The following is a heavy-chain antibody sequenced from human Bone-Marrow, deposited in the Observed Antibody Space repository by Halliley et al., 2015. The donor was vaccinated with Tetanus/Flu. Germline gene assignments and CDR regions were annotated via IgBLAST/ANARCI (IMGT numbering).Heavy chain of an antibody. CDR2: ISYSGSS. V-gene: IGHV4-59*09. CDR3: ARGPVGFHYGMDV. J-gene: IGHJ6*02. D-gene: IGHD1-26*01. Sequence: LEWIGYISYSGSSTPTPPPRSRVTISFDMSKNQFSLKRRSVTAADTAVYYCARGPVGFHYGMDVWGQGSSVTFSS.